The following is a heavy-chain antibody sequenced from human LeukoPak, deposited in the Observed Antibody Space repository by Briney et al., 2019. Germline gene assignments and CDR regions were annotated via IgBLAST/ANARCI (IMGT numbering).Heavy chain of an antibody. Sequence: GGSLRLSCAASGFTFSSYNMIWVRQAPGKGLDWVSSISSSSSYIYYSDSVKGRFTISRDNAKNSLYLQMNSLRAEDTAMYYCARGTIAARPDFSYYYYMDVWGKGTTVTVSS. CDR3: ARGTIAARPDFSYYYYMDV. CDR1: GFTFSSYN. J-gene: IGHJ6*03. V-gene: IGHV3-21*01. D-gene: IGHD6-6*01. CDR2: ISSSSSYI.